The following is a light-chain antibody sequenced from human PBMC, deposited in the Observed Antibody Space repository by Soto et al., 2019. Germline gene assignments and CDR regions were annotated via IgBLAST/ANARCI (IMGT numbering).Light chain of an antibody. CDR2: LGS. Sequence: DLVMTQSPLSLPVTLGEPASISCRSSQSLLHSDGYNYLDWYLQKPGQSPQLLIYLGSFRAGGVPDRFSGSGSGTDFTLRISRVEADDIGVYYCMQVSQTPPYSFGQGTKLEI. CDR1: QSLLHSDGYNY. CDR3: MQVSQTPPYS. V-gene: IGKV2-28*01. J-gene: IGKJ2*01.